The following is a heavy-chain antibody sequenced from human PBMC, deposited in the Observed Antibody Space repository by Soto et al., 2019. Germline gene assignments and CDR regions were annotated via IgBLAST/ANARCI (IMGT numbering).Heavy chain of an antibody. CDR1: GYSFTSYW. D-gene: IGHD6-19*01. CDR3: ARPFDTSGWYDH. Sequence: GESLKISCKGSGYSFTSYWIAWVRQMPGKGLECMGIIYPGDSDTRYSPSFERQVTISADKSINTAYLQWSSLKASDSAMYYCARPFDTSGWYDHWGQGTLVTVSS. J-gene: IGHJ5*02. CDR2: IYPGDSDT. V-gene: IGHV5-51*01.